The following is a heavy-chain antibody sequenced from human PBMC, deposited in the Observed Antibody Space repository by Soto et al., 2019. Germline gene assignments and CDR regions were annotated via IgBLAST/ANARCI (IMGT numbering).Heavy chain of an antibody. V-gene: IGHV4-30-4*01. CDR2: IYDGGRT. J-gene: IGHJ4*02. CDR3: ARGPSGDKVDS. CDR1: GGSISTVDYW. Sequence: QVQLQESGPGLVKPSQTLSLTCTVSGGSISTVDYWWSWIRQSPDMGLEWIGHIYDGGRTYNNPSLESRFTMSVDPSKSQLSLTLSSVSAADTAVYYCARGPSGDKVDSWGQGTLVTVSS. D-gene: IGHD7-27*01.